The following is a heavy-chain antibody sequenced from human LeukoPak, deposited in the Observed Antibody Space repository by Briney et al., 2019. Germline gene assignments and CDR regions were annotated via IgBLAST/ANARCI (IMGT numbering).Heavy chain of an antibody. D-gene: IGHD6-19*01. CDR1: GFTFSSYG. CDR2: IWYDGSKQ. CDR3: ARLIGWSRFDP. J-gene: IGHJ5*02. Sequence: GGSLRLSCAASGFTFSSYGMHWVRQAPGKGLEWVALIWYDGSKQYYADSVKGRFTFSRDNSKNTLHLQMNSLRAEDTAVFYCARLIGWSRFDPWGQGGLVTVSS. V-gene: IGHV3-33*01.